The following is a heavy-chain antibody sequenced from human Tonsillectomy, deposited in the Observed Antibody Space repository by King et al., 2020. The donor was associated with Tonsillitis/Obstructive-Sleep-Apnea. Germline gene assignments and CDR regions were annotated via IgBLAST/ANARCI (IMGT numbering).Heavy chain of an antibody. D-gene: IGHD3-22*01. Sequence: VQLVESGGGVVQPGRSLRLSCVASGFTFSSYGIHWVRQPPGKGLEWVAGILYEGRDQYYADYVKGRFTITAEDSKNTLYLQINSLRAEDTAVYHCARDNDGSGYYSYFDYWGQGTLVTVSS. CDR1: GFTFSSYG. CDR3: ARDNDGSGYYSYFDY. CDR2: ILYEGRDQ. J-gene: IGHJ4*02. V-gene: IGHV3-33*01.